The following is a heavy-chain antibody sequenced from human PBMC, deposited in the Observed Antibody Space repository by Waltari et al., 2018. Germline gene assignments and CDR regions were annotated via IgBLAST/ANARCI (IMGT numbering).Heavy chain of an antibody. CDR3: AKSDDDMSFDI. J-gene: IGHJ3*02. CDR2: IYSGGST. D-gene: IGHD3-22*01. Sequence: EVQLLESGGGLVQPGGSLRLSCAASGFTFSSYAMSWVRQAPGKGLEWVSGIYSGGSTYYADSVKGRFTISRDNSKNTLYLQMNSLRAEDTAVYYCAKSDDDMSFDIWGQGTMVTVSS. V-gene: IGHV3-23*03. CDR1: GFTFSSYA.